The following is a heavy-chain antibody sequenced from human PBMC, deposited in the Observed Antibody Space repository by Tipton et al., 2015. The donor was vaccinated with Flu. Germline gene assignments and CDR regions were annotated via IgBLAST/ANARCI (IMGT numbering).Heavy chain of an antibody. J-gene: IGHJ4*02. CDR2: ISSSSSYR. V-gene: IGHV3-21*01. D-gene: IGHD3-10*01. Sequence: SLRLSCAASGFTFSSYSMNWVRQAPGKGLEWVSSISSSSSYRYSADSVKGRFTISRDNAKNSLYLQMNSLRAEDTAVYYCARSAGEYYYGSGSSEYFDYWGQETLVSVSS. CDR3: ARSAGEYYYGSGSSEYFDY. CDR1: GFTFSSYS.